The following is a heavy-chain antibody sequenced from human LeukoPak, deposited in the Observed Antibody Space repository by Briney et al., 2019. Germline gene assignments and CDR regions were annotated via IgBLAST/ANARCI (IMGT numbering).Heavy chain of an antibody. Sequence: ASVKVSCKASGYTFTSYYMHWVRQAPGQGLEWMGIINPSGGGTSYAQKFQGRVTMTRDMSTSTVYMELSSLRSEDTAVYYCAREFSSGWYSFDYWGQGTLVTVSS. CDR2: INPSGGGT. CDR3: AREFSSGWYSFDY. V-gene: IGHV1-46*01. CDR1: GYTFTSYY. D-gene: IGHD6-19*01. J-gene: IGHJ4*02.